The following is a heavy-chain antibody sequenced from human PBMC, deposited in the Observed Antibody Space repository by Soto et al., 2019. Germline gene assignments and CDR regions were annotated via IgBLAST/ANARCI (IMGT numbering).Heavy chain of an antibody. CDR3: ASSARFPGGVDY. J-gene: IGHJ4*02. D-gene: IGHD3-3*01. Sequence: GGSLRLSCAASGFTFSSYSMNWVRQAPGKGLEWVSSISSSSSYIYYADSVKGRFTISRDNAKNSLYLQMNSLRAEDTAVYYCASSARFPGGVDYWGQGTLVTVSS. CDR1: GFTFSSYS. V-gene: IGHV3-21*01. CDR2: ISSSSSYI.